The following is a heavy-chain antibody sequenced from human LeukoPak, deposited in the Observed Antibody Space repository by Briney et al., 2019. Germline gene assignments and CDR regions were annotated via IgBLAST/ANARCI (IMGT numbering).Heavy chain of an antibody. CDR2: IYYSGST. V-gene: IGHV4-30-4*01. CDR1: GGSISSGDYY. D-gene: IGHD3-22*01. J-gene: IGHJ4*02. Sequence: PSQTLSLTCTVSGGSISSGDYYRSWIRQPPGKGLEWIGYIYYSGSTYYNPSLKSRVTISVDTSKNQFSLKLSSVTAADTAGYFCARSPYYYDSSGYYKWGQGTLVTVSS. CDR3: ARSPYYYDSSGYYK.